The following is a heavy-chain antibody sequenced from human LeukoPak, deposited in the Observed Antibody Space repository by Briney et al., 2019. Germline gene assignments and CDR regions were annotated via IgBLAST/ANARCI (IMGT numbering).Heavy chain of an antibody. Sequence: GGSLRLSCAASGFTFSSYGMHWIRQAPGKGLEWVAFIRNDGSIIYNADSVKGRFTISRDNSKNTLYLQMNSLRADDTAVYYCAKDTPLCYFDYWGQGTLVTVSS. J-gene: IGHJ4*02. CDR3: AKDTPLCYFDY. CDR2: IRNDGSII. CDR1: GFTFSSYG. D-gene: IGHD3-16*01. V-gene: IGHV3-30*02.